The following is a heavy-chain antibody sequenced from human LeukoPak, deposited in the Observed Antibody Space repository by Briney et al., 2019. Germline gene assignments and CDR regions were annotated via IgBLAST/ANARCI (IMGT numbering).Heavy chain of an antibody. V-gene: IGHV3-66*02. CDR3: ARPHSGTYQWGFDS. J-gene: IGHJ3*02. CDR1: GFTVSVNY. D-gene: IGHD1-26*01. CDR2: IHTGGT. Sequence: GGSLRLSCAVSGFTVSVNYMSWVRQAPGKGLEWVSFIHTGGTLYADSVKGRFTISRDNSKNTVSLQMNSLRAEDTAVYYCARPHSGTYQWGFDSWGQGTRVTVSS.